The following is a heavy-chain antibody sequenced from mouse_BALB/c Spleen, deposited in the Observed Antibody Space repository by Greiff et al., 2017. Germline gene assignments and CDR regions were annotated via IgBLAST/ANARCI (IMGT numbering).Heavy chain of an antibody. D-gene: IGHD1-1*01. CDR3: ARGGTTVSYAMDY. V-gene: IGHV2-9*02. CDR2: IWAGGST. J-gene: IGHJ4*01. Sequence: VKLQESGPGLVAPSQSLSITCTVSGFSLTSYGVHWVRQPPGKGLEWLGVIWAGGSTNYNSALMSRLSISKDNSKSQVFLKMNSLQTDDTAMYYCARGGTTVSYAMDYWGQGTSVTVSS. CDR1: GFSLTSYG.